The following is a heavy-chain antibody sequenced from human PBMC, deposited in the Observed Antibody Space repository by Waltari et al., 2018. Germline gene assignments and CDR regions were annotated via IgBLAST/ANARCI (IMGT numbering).Heavy chain of an antibody. CDR1: GFTFSSYW. J-gene: IGHJ4*02. CDR3: ARTSYFLVRPHQYYFDY. Sequence: EVQLVESGGGLVQPGGSLRLSCAASGFTFSSYWMSWVRQAPGKGLEWVANIKQDGSEKYYVDSVKGRFTISRDNAKNSLYLQMNSLRAEDTAVYYCARTSYFLVRPHQYYFDYWGQGTLVTVSS. CDR2: IKQDGSEK. V-gene: IGHV3-7*01. D-gene: IGHD3-3*01.